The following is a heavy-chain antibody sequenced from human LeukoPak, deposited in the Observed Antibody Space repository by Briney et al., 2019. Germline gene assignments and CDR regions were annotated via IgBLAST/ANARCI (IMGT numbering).Heavy chain of an antibody. CDR3: ARVKVYSYGSIYYYYYYMDV. CDR2: IYTSGST. V-gene: IGHV4-61*02. CDR1: GGSISSGSYY. J-gene: IGHJ6*03. D-gene: IGHD5-18*01. Sequence: SETLSLTCTVSGGSISSGSYYWSWIRQPAGKGLEWIGRIYTSGSTNYNPSLKSRVTISVDTSKNQFSLKLSSVTAADTAVYYCARVKVYSYGSIYYYYYYMDVWGKGTTVTISS.